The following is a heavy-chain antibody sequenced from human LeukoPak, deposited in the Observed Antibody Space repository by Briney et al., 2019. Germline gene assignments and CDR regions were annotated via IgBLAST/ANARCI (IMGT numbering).Heavy chain of an antibody. Sequence: SETLSLTCTVSGGSISSYYWSWIRQPPGKGLEWIGYIYYSGSTNYNPSLKSRVTVSVDTSKNQFSLKLSSVTAADTAVYYCARGGIFGVVLDYWGQGTLVTVSS. CDR1: GGSISSYY. CDR3: ARGGIFGVVLDY. CDR2: IYYSGST. V-gene: IGHV4-59*12. D-gene: IGHD3-3*01. J-gene: IGHJ4*02.